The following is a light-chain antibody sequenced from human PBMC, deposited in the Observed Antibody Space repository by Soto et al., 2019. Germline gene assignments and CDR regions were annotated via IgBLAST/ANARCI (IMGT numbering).Light chain of an antibody. CDR3: QSFDSSRFSV. CDR2: GNS. Sequence: QSVLTQPPSVSGAPGQRVTISCTGSSSNIGTGYDVHWYQQLPGTAPKLLIYGNSNRPSGVPDRFSGSKSGTSASLAITGLQAEDEADYYCQSFDSSRFSVFGTGTKLTVL. CDR1: SSNIGTGYD. V-gene: IGLV1-40*01. J-gene: IGLJ1*01.